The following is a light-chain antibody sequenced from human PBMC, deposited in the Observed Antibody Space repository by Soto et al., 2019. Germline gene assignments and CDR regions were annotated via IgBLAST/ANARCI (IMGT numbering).Light chain of an antibody. CDR2: GAS. CDR1: QSVSSK. Sequence: EILMTQSPATLSVSQGEISTLXXRASQSVSSKLAWYQQKPGQAPRXLIYGASTRATGIPARFSGSGAGTDFTLTISRLEPEDFAVYYCQQYGSLSWAFGQGTKVDIK. J-gene: IGKJ1*01. CDR3: QQYGSLSWA. V-gene: IGKV3-15*01.